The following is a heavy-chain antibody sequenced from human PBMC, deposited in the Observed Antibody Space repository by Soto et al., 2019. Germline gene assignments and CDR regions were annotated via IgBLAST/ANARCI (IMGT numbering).Heavy chain of an antibody. CDR3: AKNSDYGMDV. Sequence: GGSLRLSCAASGFTFSSYSMNWVRQAPGKGLERVSSIRGSGGSTYYADSVKGRFTISRDNSKNTLYLQMNSLRAEDTAVYYCAKNSDYGMDVLGQGTTVTV. V-gene: IGHV3-23*01. J-gene: IGHJ6*02. D-gene: IGHD2-21*01. CDR1: GFTFSSYS. CDR2: IRGSGGST.